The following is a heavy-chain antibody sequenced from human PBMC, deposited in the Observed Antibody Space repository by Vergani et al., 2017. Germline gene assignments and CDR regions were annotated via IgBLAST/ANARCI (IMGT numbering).Heavy chain of an antibody. D-gene: IGHD6-13*01. Sequence: EVQLVESGGGLVKPGGSLRLSCAASGFTFSRYSMNWVRQAPGKGLEWVSSISSSSSYIYYADSVKGRFTISRDNAKNSLYLQMNSLRAEDTAVYYCARVQGEQQLVMVYYYYYGMDVWGQGTTVTVSS. CDR1: GFTFSRYS. CDR2: ISSSSSYI. J-gene: IGHJ6*02. V-gene: IGHV3-21*01. CDR3: ARVQGEQQLVMVYYYYYGMDV.